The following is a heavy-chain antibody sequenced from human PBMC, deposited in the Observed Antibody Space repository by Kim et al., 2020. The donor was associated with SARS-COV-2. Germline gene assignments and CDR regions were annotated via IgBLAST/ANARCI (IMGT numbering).Heavy chain of an antibody. D-gene: IGHD2-21*02. CDR2: INADNGNT. V-gene: IGHV1-18*04. J-gene: IGHJ6*02. Sequence: ASVKVSCKASGYTFTGYCISWVRQAPGKGLEWMGWINADNGNTNYAQKLQGRVTMTTDTSTSTAYMELRSLRSDDTAVYYCAKQVCGGDCYPCEYYYGMDVWGQGTMVTVSS. CDR1: GYTFTGYC. CDR3: AKQVCGGDCYPCEYYYGMDV.